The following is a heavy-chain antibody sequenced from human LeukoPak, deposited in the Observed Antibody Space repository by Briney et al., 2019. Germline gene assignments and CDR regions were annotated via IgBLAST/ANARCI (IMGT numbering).Heavy chain of an antibody. V-gene: IGHV3-23*01. CDR2: ISGSGGST. Sequence: GGSLRLSCAASGFTFSSYAMSWVRQAPGKGLEWVSAISGSGGSTYYADSVKGRFTISRDNSKNTLYLQMNSLRAEDTAVYYWAKDPSGYYVFGAFDIWGQGTMVTVSS. J-gene: IGHJ3*02. CDR1: GFTFSSYA. CDR3: AKDPSGYYVFGAFDI. D-gene: IGHD3-22*01.